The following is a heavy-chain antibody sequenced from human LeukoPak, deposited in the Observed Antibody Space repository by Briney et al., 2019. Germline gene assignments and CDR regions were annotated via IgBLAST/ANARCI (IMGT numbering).Heavy chain of an antibody. CDR3: ARGTLAVGYDPQNWFDP. J-gene: IGHJ5*02. Sequence: ASVRVSCKASGYTFTSYGISWVRQAPGQGLEWMGWISAYNGNTNYAQKLQGRVTMTTDTSTSTAYMELRSLRSDDTAVYYCARGTLAVGYDPQNWFDPWGQGTLVTVSS. V-gene: IGHV1-18*01. D-gene: IGHD5-12*01. CDR1: GYTFTSYG. CDR2: ISAYNGNT.